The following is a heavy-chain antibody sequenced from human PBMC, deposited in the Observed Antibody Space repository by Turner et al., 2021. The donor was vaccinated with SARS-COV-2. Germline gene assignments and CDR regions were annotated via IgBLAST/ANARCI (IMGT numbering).Heavy chain of an antibody. V-gene: IGHV2-70*13. D-gene: IGHD6-13*01. Sequence: HVTFRRSSPALLEPTQALTLTCNFSGFSHNTRGMCVTWIRQPPGKALEWLARIDWDNDKYYSTHLKHRLIITKDTSKIKVVLTMINMDTADTATFYCARTSIPADGRSSDYWGQGTMVTVS. CDR1: GFSHNTRGMC. CDR3: ARTSIPADGRSSDY. J-gene: IGHJ4*02. CDR2: IDWDNDK.